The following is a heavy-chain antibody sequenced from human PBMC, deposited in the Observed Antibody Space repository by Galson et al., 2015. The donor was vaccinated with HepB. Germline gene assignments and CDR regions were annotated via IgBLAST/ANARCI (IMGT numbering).Heavy chain of an antibody. Sequence: SVKVSCKASGGTFSSYAISWVRQAPGQGLEWMGGIIPIFGTANYAQKFQGRVTITADESTSTAYMELSSLRSEDTAVYYCAREVGLVINNWFDPWGQGTLVTVSS. V-gene: IGHV1-69*13. CDR3: AREVGLVINNWFDP. CDR2: IIPIFGTA. D-gene: IGHD3/OR15-3a*01. J-gene: IGHJ5*02. CDR1: GGTFSSYA.